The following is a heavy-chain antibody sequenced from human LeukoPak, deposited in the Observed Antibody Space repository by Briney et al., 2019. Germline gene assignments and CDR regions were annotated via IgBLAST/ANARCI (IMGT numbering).Heavy chain of an antibody. Sequence: GGSLRLSCAASGLSVSSNYMNWVRQAPGKGLEWVSSISSSSSYIYYADSVKGRFTISRDNAENSLYLQMNSLRAEDTAVYYCARVWGYDGSGYYPNDAFDIWGQGTMVTVSS. D-gene: IGHD3-22*01. CDR2: ISSSSSYI. V-gene: IGHV3-21*01. J-gene: IGHJ3*02. CDR1: GLSVSSNY. CDR3: ARVWGYDGSGYYPNDAFDI.